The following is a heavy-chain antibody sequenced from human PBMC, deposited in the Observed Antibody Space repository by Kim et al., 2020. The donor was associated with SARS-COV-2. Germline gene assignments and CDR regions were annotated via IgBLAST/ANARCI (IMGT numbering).Heavy chain of an antibody. Sequence: ADSVKGRFTISRDNSKNTLYLQMNSLRAEDTAVYYCAARPLLLWFGDGDYWGQGTLVTVSS. J-gene: IGHJ4*02. CDR3: AARPLLLWFGDGDY. D-gene: IGHD3-10*01. V-gene: IGHV3-23*01.